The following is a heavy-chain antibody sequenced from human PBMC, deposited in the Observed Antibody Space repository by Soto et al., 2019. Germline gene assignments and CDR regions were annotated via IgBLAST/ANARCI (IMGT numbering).Heavy chain of an antibody. CDR2: ISSSSSYI. CDR3: ATDREESVCAVAGLPDV. CDR1: GFTFSSYS. J-gene: IGHJ6*02. Sequence: PGGSLRLSCAASGFTFSSYSMNWVRQAPGKGLEWVSSISSSSSYIYYADSVKGRFTISRDNAKNSLYLQMNSLRAEDTAVYYCATDREESVCAVAGLPDVWGQGTTVTVSS. V-gene: IGHV3-21*01. D-gene: IGHD6-19*01.